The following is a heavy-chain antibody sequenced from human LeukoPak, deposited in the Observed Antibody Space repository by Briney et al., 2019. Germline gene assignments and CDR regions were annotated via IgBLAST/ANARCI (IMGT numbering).Heavy chain of an antibody. CDR2: INTNTGDA. V-gene: IGHV7-4-1*02. Sequence: ASVKVSCKASGSTFTNYAMNWVRRAPGQRLEWRGWINTNTGDATYAQTFTGRFVFSLDTSVSTAYLQISSLKAEDTAVYYCARPYYTYVWESYHFDYWGEGALVTVSP. D-gene: IGHD3-16*02. CDR3: ARPYYTYVWESYHFDY. CDR1: GSTFTNYA. J-gene: IGHJ4*02.